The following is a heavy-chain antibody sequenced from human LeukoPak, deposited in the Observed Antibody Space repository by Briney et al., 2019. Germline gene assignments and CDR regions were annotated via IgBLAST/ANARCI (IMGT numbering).Heavy chain of an antibody. J-gene: IGHJ4*02. CDR2: ISGSGGST. V-gene: IGHV3-23*01. Sequence: GGSLRLSCAASGFTFSSYAMSWVRQAPGKGLEWVSAISGSGGSTYYADSVKGRFTISRDNSNITLYLQMNSLRAEDTAVYYCAKRFQGFGNNSNWPDDQYFDYWGQGILVTVSS. D-gene: IGHD6-13*01. CDR3: AKRFQGFGNNSNWPDDQYFDY. CDR1: GFTFSSYA.